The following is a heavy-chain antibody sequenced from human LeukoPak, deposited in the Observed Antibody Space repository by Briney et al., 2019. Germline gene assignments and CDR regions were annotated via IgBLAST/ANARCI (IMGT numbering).Heavy chain of an antibody. CDR2: IKQDGSEK. J-gene: IGHJ5*02. Sequence: GGSLRLSCAASGFAFSSYWMSWVRQAPGKGLEWVASIKQDGSEKYYVDSVKGRFTISRDNAKNSLYLQMNSLRAEDTAVYYCAREGDGSGFSGFDPWGQGTLVTVSS. CDR1: GFAFSSYW. D-gene: IGHD3-10*01. V-gene: IGHV3-7*01. CDR3: AREGDGSGFSGFDP.